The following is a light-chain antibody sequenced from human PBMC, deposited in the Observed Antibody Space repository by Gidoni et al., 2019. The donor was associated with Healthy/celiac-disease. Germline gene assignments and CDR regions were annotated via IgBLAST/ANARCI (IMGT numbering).Light chain of an antibody. CDR1: QSVSSY. V-gene: IGKV3-11*01. CDR3: QQRSNWPRT. CDR2: DAS. J-gene: IGKJ2*01. Sequence: IVLTQSPATLSLSPGERATLSCRASQSVSSYLAWYQQKPGQAPRLLIYDASNRATGIPARFSGSGSGTDVTLTISSLEPEDLAVYYCQQRSNWPRTFGQXTKLEIK.